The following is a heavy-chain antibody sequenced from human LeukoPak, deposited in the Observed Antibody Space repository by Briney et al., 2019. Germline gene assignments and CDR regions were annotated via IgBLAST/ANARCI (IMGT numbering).Heavy chain of an antibody. CDR3: ASSEEGLSSGWYDKYYGMDV. CDR2: ISSSSSYI. Sequence: GGSLRLSSAASGFTFSSYSMNWVRQAPGKGLEWVSSISSSSSYIYYADSVKGRFTISRDNAKNSLYLQMNSLRAEDTAVYYCASSEEGLSSGWYDKYYGMDVWGKGTTVTVSS. D-gene: IGHD6-19*01. V-gene: IGHV3-21*01. CDR1: GFTFSSYS. J-gene: IGHJ6*04.